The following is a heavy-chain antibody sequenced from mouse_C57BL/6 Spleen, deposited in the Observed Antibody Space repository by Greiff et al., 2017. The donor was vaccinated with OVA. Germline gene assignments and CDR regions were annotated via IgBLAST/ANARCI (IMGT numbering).Heavy chain of an antibody. J-gene: IGHJ2*01. Sequence: EVHLVESGGGLVKPGGSLKLSCAASGFTFSSYAMSWVRQTPEKRLEWVATISDGGSYTYYPDNVKGRFTISRDNAKNNLYLQMSHLKSEDTAMYYCAREASAYYSKRGNYFDYWGQGTTLTVSS. CDR1: GFTFSSYA. V-gene: IGHV5-4*01. CDR3: AREASAYYSKRGNYFDY. D-gene: IGHD2-5*01. CDR2: ISDGGSYT.